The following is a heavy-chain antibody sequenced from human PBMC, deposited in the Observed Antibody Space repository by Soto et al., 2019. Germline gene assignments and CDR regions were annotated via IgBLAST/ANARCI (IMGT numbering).Heavy chain of an antibody. CDR1: DDSISSGGHS. J-gene: IGHJ5*02. Sequence: QLQLQESDSGLVKPSQTLSLTCTVSDDSISSGGHSWSWIRQPPGKGLEWIGYIYHTGSTHYNPSLNPRVTISVDTSKNQSSLRLTSVTAAATAVYYCARGPWNYGENWFDPWGQGTLVTVSS. CDR3: ARGPWNYGENWFDP. CDR2: IYHTGST. D-gene: IGHD1-7*01. V-gene: IGHV4-30-2*01.